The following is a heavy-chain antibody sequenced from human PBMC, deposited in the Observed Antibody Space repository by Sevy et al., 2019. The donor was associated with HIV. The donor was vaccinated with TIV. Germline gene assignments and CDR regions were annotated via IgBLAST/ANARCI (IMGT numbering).Heavy chain of an antibody. CDR3: ARDVGESYGSYYYYYYGMDV. CDR2: INPNSGGT. J-gene: IGHJ6*02. Sequence: ASVKVSCKASGYTFTGYYMHWVRQAPGQGLEWMGWINPNSGGTNYARKFQGRVTMTRGTSIGTAYMEMSRLGFDDTAVYYCARDVGESYGSYYYYYYGMDVWGQGTTVTVSS. CDR1: GYTFTGYY. D-gene: IGHD5-18*01. V-gene: IGHV1-2*02.